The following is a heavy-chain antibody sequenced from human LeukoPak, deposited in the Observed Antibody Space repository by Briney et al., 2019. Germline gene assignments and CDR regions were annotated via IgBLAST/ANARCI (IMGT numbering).Heavy chain of an antibody. V-gene: IGHV4-59*01. CDR3: ARAPYGSATNNYYMDV. D-gene: IGHD3-10*01. J-gene: IGHJ6*03. CDR2: FYYSGRT. Sequence: SETLSVTCTVSGGSISSYHWSWIRQPPGKGVEWIGFFYYSGRTNYNPSLKSRVTISVDTSKNQFSLKMSSVTAADTAVYYCARAPYGSATNNYYMDVWGKGTTVTVSS. CDR1: GGSISSYH.